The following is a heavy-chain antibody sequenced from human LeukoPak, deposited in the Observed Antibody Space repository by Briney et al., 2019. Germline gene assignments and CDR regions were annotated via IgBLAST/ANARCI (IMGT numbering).Heavy chain of an antibody. CDR3: AGAFSTVTPTPFYYYGMDA. CDR1: GGSISSYY. CDR2: IYYSGST. V-gene: IGHV4-59*08. Sequence: SETLSLTCTVSGGSISSYYWSWIRQPPGKGLEWIGYIYYSGSTNYNPSLKSRVTISVDTSKNQFSLKLSSVTAADTAVYYCAGAFSTVTPTPFYYYGMDAWGQGTTVTVSS. D-gene: IGHD4-17*01. J-gene: IGHJ6*02.